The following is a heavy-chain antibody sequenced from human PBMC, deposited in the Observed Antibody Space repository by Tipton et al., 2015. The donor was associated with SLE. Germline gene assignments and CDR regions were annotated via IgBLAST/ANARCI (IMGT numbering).Heavy chain of an antibody. Sequence: VQLVQSGVEVKKPGESLKISCKGSGYSFTSYWIGWVRQMPGNGLEWMGIIYPGDSDTRYSPSFQGQVTISADKSISTAYLQWRSLKAADTAMYYCGRQYSYAKGYFDYWGQGNLVTVSS. CDR1: GYSFTSYW. D-gene: IGHD5-18*01. V-gene: IGHV5-51*01. CDR3: GRQYSYAKGYFDY. J-gene: IGHJ4*02. CDR2: IYPGDSDT.